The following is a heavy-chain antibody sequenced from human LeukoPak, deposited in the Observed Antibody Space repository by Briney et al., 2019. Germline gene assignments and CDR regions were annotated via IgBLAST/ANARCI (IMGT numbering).Heavy chain of an antibody. J-gene: IGHJ4*02. CDR2: IHPNSGDT. V-gene: IGHV1-2*06. CDR3: ARDYSGSYTH. CDR1: GYSFTDYY. D-gene: IGHD1-26*01. Sequence: GASVKVSCKASGYSFTDYYIHWVRQAPGQGLEWVGLIHPNSGDTFYAQKFRGSVTMPRDTSINTAYMELDRLTSDDTAVYYCARDYSGSYTHWAQGTLVTVSS.